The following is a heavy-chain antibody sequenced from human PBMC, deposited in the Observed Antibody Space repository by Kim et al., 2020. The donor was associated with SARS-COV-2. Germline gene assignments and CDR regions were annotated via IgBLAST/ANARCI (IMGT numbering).Heavy chain of an antibody. Sequence: TSHPSLKRRVTISVDTTKNQFSLKLSSVTAADTAVYYCARGDILTGYWPYWGQGTLVTVSS. D-gene: IGHD3-9*01. CDR3: ARGDILTGYWPY. V-gene: IGHV4-34*01. J-gene: IGHJ4*02.